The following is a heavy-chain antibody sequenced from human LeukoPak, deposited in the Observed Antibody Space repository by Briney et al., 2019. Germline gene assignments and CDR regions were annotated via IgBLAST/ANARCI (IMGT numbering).Heavy chain of an antibody. CDR1: GGTFSSYA. CDR2: IIPIFGTA. D-gene: IGHD3-16*01. J-gene: IGHJ6*03. Sequence: GSPVKVSCKASGGTFSSYAISWVRQAPGQGLEWMGGIIPIFGTANYAQKLQGRVTITADESTSTAYMELSSLRAEDTAVYYCAREYDYVWGSYFYYMDVWGKGTTVNVSS. CDR3: AREYDYVWGSYFYYMDV. V-gene: IGHV1-69*01.